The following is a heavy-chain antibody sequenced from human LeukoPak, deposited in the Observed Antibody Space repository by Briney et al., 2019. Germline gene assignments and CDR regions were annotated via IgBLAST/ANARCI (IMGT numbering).Heavy chain of an antibody. D-gene: IGHD4-17*01. CDR1: GYTFTSYY. J-gene: IGHJ6*03. CDR3: ARAPYGDYGGDYYYYYMDV. Sequence: ASVKVSCKASGYTFTSYYMHWVRQAPGQGLEWMGIINPSGGSTSYAQKFQGRVTMTRDMSTSTAYMELSNLKSEDTAVYYCARAPYGDYGGDYYYYYMDVWGKGTTVTISS. V-gene: IGHV1-46*01. CDR2: INPSGGST.